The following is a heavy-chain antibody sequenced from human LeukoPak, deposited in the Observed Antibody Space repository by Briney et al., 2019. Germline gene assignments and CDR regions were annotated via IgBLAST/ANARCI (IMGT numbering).Heavy chain of an antibody. D-gene: IGHD3-22*01. CDR3: ARRTYYNDSSGYWD. J-gene: IGHJ4*02. CDR1: GGSISSSSYY. V-gene: IGHV4-39*01. CDR2: IYYSGST. Sequence: SETLSLTCTVSGGSISSSSYYWGWIRQPPGKGLEWIGSIYYSGSTYYTPSLKRRVTISVGTSKNQFSLKLSSVTAADTAVYYCARRTYYNDSSGYWDWGQGTLVTVSS.